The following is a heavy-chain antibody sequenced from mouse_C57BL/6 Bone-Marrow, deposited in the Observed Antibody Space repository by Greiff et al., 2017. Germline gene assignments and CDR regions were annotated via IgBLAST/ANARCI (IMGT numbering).Heavy chain of an antibody. D-gene: IGHD1-1*01. CDR2: IYPGNSDT. CDR1: GYTFTSYW. CDR3: TTHMTTVVPFAY. Sequence: EVQLQQSGTVLARPGASVKMSCKTSGYTFTSYWMHWVKQRPGQGLEWIGAIYPGNSDTSYNQKFKGKAKLTAVTSASTAYMELSSLTNEDSAVYYCTTHMTTVVPFAYWGQGTLVTVSA. V-gene: IGHV1-5*01. J-gene: IGHJ3*01.